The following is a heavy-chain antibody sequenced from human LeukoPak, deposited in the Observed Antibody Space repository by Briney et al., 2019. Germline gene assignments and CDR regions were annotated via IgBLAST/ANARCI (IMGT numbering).Heavy chain of an antibody. CDR2: IIPIFGTA. D-gene: IGHD3-16*02. CDR1: GGTFISYA. J-gene: IGHJ3*02. V-gene: IGHV1-69*01. CDR3: ARDSKTSYDYVWGSYRMTDAFDI. Sequence: SVKVTCKASGGTFISYAISWVRQAPGQGLEWMGGIIPIFGTANYAQKFQGRVTITADESTSTAYMELSSLRSEDTAVYYRARDSKTSYDYVWGSYRMTDAFDICGQGTMVTVSS.